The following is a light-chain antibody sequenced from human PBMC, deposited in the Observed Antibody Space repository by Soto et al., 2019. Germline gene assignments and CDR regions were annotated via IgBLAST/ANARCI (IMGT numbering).Light chain of an antibody. CDR1: QSVSSNY. V-gene: IGKV3-20*01. CDR3: QQYFTSPLT. CDR2: GVS. Sequence: EVVLTQSPGTLSLSPGESATLSCRDIQSVSSNYLAWYQQKPCQAPRLLIYGVSTRATGIPDRFSGSGSGTDFSLTISRLEPEDFALYYCQQYFTSPLTFGGGTKV. J-gene: IGKJ4*01.